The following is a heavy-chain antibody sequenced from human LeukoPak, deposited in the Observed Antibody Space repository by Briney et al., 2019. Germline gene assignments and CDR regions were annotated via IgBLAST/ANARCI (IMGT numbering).Heavy chain of an antibody. J-gene: IGHJ3*02. V-gene: IGHV3-23*01. CDR3: ARDRLQWFGTDAFDI. Sequence: GGSLRLSCAASGFTFSSYAMSWVRQAPGQGLEWVSAISGSGGSTYYADSVKGRFTISRDNSKNTLYLQMNSLRAEDTAVYYCARDRLQWFGTDAFDIWGQGTMVTVSS. CDR2: ISGSGGST. D-gene: IGHD3-10*01. CDR1: GFTFSSYA.